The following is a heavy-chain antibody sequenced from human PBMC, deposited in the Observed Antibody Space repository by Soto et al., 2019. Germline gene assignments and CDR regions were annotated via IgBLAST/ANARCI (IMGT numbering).Heavy chain of an antibody. CDR3: ASERHDSLTGPPWVWYFDL. CDR1: GGSFSGYY. D-gene: IGHD3-9*01. CDR2: INDRGSI. Sequence: QVQLQRWGAGPLRPLETLSLTCGVSGGSFSGYYWAWIRQSPGKGLEWIGGINDRGSINYNPSLNSRVSNSDDTSKNNYAMNRRSVTAADTAVYSCASERHDSLTGPPWVWYFDLWGRGTLVTVSS. J-gene: IGHJ2*01. V-gene: IGHV4-34*01.